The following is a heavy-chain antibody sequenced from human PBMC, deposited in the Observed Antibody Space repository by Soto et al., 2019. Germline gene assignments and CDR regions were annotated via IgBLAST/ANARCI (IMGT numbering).Heavy chain of an antibody. J-gene: IGHJ5*02. CDR2: IYYSGST. D-gene: IGHD1-1*01. CDR3: ASRTILRKNWFDP. V-gene: IGHV4-39*01. CDR1: GGSISSSSYY. Sequence: SETLSLTCTVSGGSISSSSYYWGWIRQPPGKGLEWIGSIYYSGSTYYNPSLKSRVTISVDTSKNQFSLKLSSVTAADTAVYYCASRTILRKNWFDPWGQGTLVTVSS.